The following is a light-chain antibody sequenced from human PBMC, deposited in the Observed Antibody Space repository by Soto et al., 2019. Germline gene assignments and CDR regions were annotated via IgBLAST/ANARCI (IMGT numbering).Light chain of an antibody. CDR1: QSILFSSNNKNY. J-gene: IGKJ4*01. V-gene: IGKV4-1*01. CDR3: QHYYSTPVT. CDR2: WAS. Sequence: DIVMTQSPDSLAVSLGERATINCKSSQSILFSSNNKNYLTWYQQKPGQPPKPLIYWASTRESGVPDRFSVSESGIDFTLPISSLQAEDVAVYYCQHYYSTPVTFGGGNKVEIK.